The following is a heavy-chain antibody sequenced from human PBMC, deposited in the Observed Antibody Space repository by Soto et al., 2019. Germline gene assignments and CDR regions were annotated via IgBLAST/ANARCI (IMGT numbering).Heavy chain of an antibody. CDR3: ARMAEGAPGDNWFDP. CDR1: GGSISSGDYY. D-gene: IGHD3-10*01. J-gene: IGHJ5*02. Sequence: SETLSLTCTVSGGSISSGDYYWSWIRQPPGKGLEWIGYIYYSGSTYYNPSLKSRVTISVDTSKNQFSLKLSSVTAADTAVYYCARMAEGAPGDNWFDPWGQGTLVTVSS. V-gene: IGHV4-30-4*01. CDR2: IYYSGST.